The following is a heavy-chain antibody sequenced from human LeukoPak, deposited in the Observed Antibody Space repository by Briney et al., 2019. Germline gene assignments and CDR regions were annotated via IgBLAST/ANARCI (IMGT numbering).Heavy chain of an antibody. CDR2: ISAYNGNT. CDR3: ARRRIQLWLLAAYFDY. J-gene: IGHJ4*02. Sequence: ASVKVSCKASGYTFTGYYIHWMRQAPGQGLEWMGWISAYNGNTNYAQKLQGRVTMTTDTSTSTAYMELRSLRSDDTAVYYCARRRIQLWLLAAYFDYWGQGTLVAVSS. D-gene: IGHD5-18*01. CDR1: GYTFTGYY. V-gene: IGHV1-18*04.